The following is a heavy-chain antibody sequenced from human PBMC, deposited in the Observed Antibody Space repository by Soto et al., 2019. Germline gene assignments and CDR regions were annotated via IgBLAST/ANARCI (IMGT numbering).Heavy chain of an antibody. V-gene: IGHV1-69*13. D-gene: IGHD3-22*01. CDR2: IIPIFGTA. J-gene: IGHJ4*02. CDR3: ARERSYIYDSSGYFDY. Sequence: SVKVSCKASGGTFSSYAISWVRQAPGQGLEWMGGIIPIFGTANYAQKFQSRVTITAGESTSTAYMELSSLRSEDTAVYYCARERSYIYDSSGYFDYWGQGTLVTVSS. CDR1: GGTFSSYA.